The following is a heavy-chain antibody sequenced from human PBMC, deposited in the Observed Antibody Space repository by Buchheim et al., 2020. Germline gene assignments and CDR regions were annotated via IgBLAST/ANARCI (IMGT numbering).Heavy chain of an antibody. CDR3: ARETTVTPWDYYYGMDV. CDR1: GFTFSSYA. Sequence: QVQLVESGGGVVQPRRSLRLSCAASGFTFSSYAMHWVRQAPGKGLEWVAVISYDGSNKYYADSVKGRFTISRDNSKNTLYLQMNSLRAEDTAVYYCARETTVTPWDYYYGMDVWGQGTT. V-gene: IGHV3-30*01. D-gene: IGHD4-17*01. J-gene: IGHJ6*02. CDR2: ISYDGSNK.